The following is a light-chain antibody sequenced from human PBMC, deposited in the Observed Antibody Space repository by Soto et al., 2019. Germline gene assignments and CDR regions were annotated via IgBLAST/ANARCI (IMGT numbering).Light chain of an antibody. CDR2: AVS. V-gene: IGKV1-9*01. CDR1: QGISGY. Sequence: IQLTQSPSFLSASVGDRVSITCRASQGISGYLAWYQQKPGKAPKLLIYAVSTLQSGVPSRFSGTESGTEFTLTISSLQPEDFATYYCQQLKSYPQSTFGGGTKVEIK. CDR3: QQLKSYPQST. J-gene: IGKJ4*01.